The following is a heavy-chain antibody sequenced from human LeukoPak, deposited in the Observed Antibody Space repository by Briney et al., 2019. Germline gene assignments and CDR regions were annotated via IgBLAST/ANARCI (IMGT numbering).Heavy chain of an antibody. CDR2: IYYSGST. CDR3: ARLRRRRSGYLGY. Sequence: PSETLSLTCTVSGGSISSSSYYWGWIRQPPGKGLEWIGSIYYSGSTYYNPSLKSRVTISVDTSKNQFSLKLSSVTAADTAVYYCARLRRRRSGYLGYWGQGTLATVSS. V-gene: IGHV4-39*07. CDR1: GGSISSSSYY. J-gene: IGHJ4*02. D-gene: IGHD3-3*01.